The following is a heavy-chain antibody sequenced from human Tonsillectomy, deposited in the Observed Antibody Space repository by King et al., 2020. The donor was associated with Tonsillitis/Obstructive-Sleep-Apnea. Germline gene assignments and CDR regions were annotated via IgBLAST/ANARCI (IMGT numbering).Heavy chain of an antibody. D-gene: IGHD1-26*01. V-gene: IGHV3-33*01. CDR3: ARARVLKGGFDP. CDR1: GFTFSSYG. Sequence: VQLVESGGGVVQPGRSLRLSCAASGFTFSSYGMNWVRQAPGKGLEWVAVIWYDGSNKYYADSVRGRFTISGDNSKNTLYLQMNTLRAEDTAVYYCARARVLKGGFDPWGQGTLVTVSS. J-gene: IGHJ5*02. CDR2: IWYDGSNK.